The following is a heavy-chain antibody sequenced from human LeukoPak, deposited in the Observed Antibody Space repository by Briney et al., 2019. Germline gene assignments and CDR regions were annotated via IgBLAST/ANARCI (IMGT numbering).Heavy chain of an antibody. V-gene: IGHV3-23*01. D-gene: IGHD1-26*01. J-gene: IGHJ1*01. CDR2: ISGSGGST. Sequence: GGSLRFPCAAPGFTFRSNAMSWVGQAPGKGLEWFSAISGSGGSTYYADSVKGRFSISRDDSNDPVYLQMDSLRADDTAVYYCVKDIRVGPTDQHWGQGTLVTVSS. CDR1: GFTFRSNA. CDR3: VKDIRVGPTDQH.